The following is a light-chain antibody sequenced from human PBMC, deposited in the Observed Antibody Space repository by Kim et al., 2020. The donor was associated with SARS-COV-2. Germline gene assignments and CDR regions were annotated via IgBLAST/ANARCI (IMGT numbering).Light chain of an antibody. V-gene: IGLV3-27*01. J-gene: IGLJ3*02. Sequence: VSPGKTASVTCSGDVLAKKYARWIQQKPGQAPVLVIYEDSQRPAGIPERFAGSSSGTTVTLTISGAQVEDEADYYCYSAADNIGVFGGGTQLTVL. CDR3: YSAADNIGV. CDR2: EDS. CDR1: VLAKKY.